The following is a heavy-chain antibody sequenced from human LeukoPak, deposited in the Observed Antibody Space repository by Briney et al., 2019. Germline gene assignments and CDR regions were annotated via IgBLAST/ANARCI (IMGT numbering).Heavy chain of an antibody. CDR1: GFTFSNYW. CDR3: ARDYGDY. J-gene: IGHJ4*02. CDR2: IKEDGSEK. Sequence: GGSLRLSCAASGFTFSNYWLNWVRQAPGKGLEWVANIKEDGSEKFYVDSVKGRFTISRDNTKNSLYLQMSSLRAEDTAMYYCARDYGDYWGQGTLVTVSS. D-gene: IGHD4-17*01. V-gene: IGHV3-7*01.